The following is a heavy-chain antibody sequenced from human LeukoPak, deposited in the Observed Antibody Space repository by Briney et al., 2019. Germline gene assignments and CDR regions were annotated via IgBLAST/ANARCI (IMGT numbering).Heavy chain of an antibody. CDR3: AKKRLEWLVRDYFDY. CDR2: ISGSGGST. CDR1: GFTFSSYA. J-gene: IGHJ4*02. Sequence: PGGSLRLCCAASGFTFSSYAMSWLRQAPGKGLEWVSAISGSGGSTYYADSVKGRFTISRDNSKNTLYLQMNSLRAEDTAVYYCAKKRLEWLVRDYFDYWGQGTLVTVSS. D-gene: IGHD6-19*01. V-gene: IGHV3-23*01.